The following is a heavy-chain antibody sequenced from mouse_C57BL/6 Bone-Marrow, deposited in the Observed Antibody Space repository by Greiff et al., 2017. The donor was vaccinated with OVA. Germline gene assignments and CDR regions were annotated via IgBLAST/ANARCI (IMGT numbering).Heavy chain of an antibody. CDR2: IYPRSGNT. Sequence: VQLVESGAELARPGASVKLSCKASGYTFTSYGISWVKQRTGQGLEWIGEIYPRSGNTYYNEKFKGKATLTADKSSSTAYMELRSLTSEDSAVYFCARCSITPFAYWGQGTLVTVSA. CDR1: GYTFTSYG. CDR3: ARCSITPFAY. J-gene: IGHJ3*01. D-gene: IGHD1-1*01. V-gene: IGHV1-81*01.